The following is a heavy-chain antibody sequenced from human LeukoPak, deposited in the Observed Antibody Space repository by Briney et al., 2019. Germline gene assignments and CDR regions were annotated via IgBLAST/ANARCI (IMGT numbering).Heavy chain of an antibody. D-gene: IGHD2-2*01. V-gene: IGHV4-39*07. J-gene: IGHJ4*02. CDR1: GGSISSSSYY. Sequence: SETLSLTCTVSGGSISSSSYYWGWIRQPPGKGLEWIGEINHSGSTNYNPSLKSRVTISVDTSKNQFSLKLSSVTAADTAVYYCATNSDCRSTSCYAGYYFDYWGQGTLVTVSS. CDR3: ATNSDCRSTSCYAGYYFDY. CDR2: INHSGST.